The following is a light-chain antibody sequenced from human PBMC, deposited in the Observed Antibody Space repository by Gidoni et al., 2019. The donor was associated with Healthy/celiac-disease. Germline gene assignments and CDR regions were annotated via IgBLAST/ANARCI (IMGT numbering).Light chain of an antibody. CDR1: SSAVGGYNY. J-gene: IGLJ2*01. Sequence: QSALTQPPSASGSPGQSLTISCTGTSSAVGGYNYVSWYQHHPGNAPKRIIDEVSTRPSGVPDRFSGAKSGNTASLTVSGLQAEYEADYYCSSYAGSNNLVFGGGTKLTVL. CDR2: EVS. V-gene: IGLV2-8*01. CDR3: SSYAGSNNLV.